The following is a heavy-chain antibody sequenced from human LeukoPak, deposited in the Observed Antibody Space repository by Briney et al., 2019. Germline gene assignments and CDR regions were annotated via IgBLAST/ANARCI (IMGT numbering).Heavy chain of an antibody. CDR3: ARGNFWSGYYLYFDY. CDR1: GGSIRSYY. CDR2: IYYSGST. J-gene: IGHJ4*02. Sequence: SETLSLTCTVSGGSIRSYYWSWIRQPPGKGLEWIGYIYYSGSTNYNPSHKSRVTISVDTSKNQFSLKLSSVTAADTAVYYCARGNFWSGYYLYFDYWGQGTLVTVSS. D-gene: IGHD3-3*01. V-gene: IGHV4-59*01.